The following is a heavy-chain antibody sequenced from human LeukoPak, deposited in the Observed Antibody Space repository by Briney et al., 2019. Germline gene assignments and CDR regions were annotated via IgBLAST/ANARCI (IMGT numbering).Heavy chain of an antibody. CDR2: MSSDGSKK. CDR3: AKKFRGSTVISGDYFDY. V-gene: IGHV3-30-3*02. Sequence: GGSLRLSCAASGFTFSSYAMHWVRQTPGKGLEWVAVMSSDGSKKYYADSVKGRFTISRDNSKNTLYLQMNSLRAEDTAVYYCAKKFRGSTVISGDYFDYWGQGTLVTVSS. CDR1: GFTFSSYA. J-gene: IGHJ4*02. D-gene: IGHD4-17*01.